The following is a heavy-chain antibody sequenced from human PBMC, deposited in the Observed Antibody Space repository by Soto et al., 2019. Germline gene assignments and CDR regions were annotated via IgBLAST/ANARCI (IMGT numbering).Heavy chain of an antibody. J-gene: IGHJ3*02. CDR3: ASQEMATKNVDAFDI. CDR1: GYSFTSYW. V-gene: IGHV5-51*01. CDR2: IYPGDSDT. Sequence: PGESLKISCKGSGYSFTSYWIGWVCQIPGKGLEWMGIIYPGDSDTRYSPSFQGQVTISADKSISTAYLQWSSLKASDTAMYYCASQEMATKNVDAFDIWGQGTMVTVSS. D-gene: IGHD5-12*01.